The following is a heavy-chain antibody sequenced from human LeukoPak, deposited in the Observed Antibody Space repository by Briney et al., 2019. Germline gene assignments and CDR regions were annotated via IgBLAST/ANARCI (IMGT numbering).Heavy chain of an antibody. Sequence: GGSLRLSCAASGFTFSNYWMHWVRQAPGKGLVWVSRINTDGRSTSYVDSVKGRFTISRDNAKNSLYLEMNSLRAEDTAMYYCARDRRDGYNVLDYWGQGTLVTVSS. J-gene: IGHJ4*02. D-gene: IGHD5-24*01. CDR2: INTDGRST. CDR1: GFTFSNYW. V-gene: IGHV3-74*01. CDR3: ARDRRDGYNVLDY.